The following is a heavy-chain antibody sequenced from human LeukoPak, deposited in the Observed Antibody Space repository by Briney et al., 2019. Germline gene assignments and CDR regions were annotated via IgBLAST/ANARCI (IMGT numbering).Heavy chain of an antibody. CDR1: GFSFTNYD. V-gene: IGHV3-30-3*01. CDR2: TSLDGSTK. J-gene: IGHJ4*02. D-gene: IGHD1-14*01. CDR3: ARDLTLGKPDYFDH. Sequence: QPGGSLRLSCVASGFSFTNYDIHWVRQAPGRGLEWVAATSLDGSTKLYTDTVRGRFIISRDNSKNTLYLQMDSLRAEDTAVYYCARDLTLGKPDYFDHWGQGTLVTVSS.